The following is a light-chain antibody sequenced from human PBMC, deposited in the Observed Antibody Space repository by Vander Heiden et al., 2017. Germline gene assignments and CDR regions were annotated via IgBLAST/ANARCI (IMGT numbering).Light chain of an antibody. CDR1: KLGVKY. CDR3: QAWDSSTAEV. CDR2: KDS. V-gene: IGLV3-1*01. J-gene: IGLJ2*01. Sequence: SYELTQPPSVPVPPGQTASIPCSGDKLGVKYACWYQQKPGQSPVLVIYKDSKRPSGIPERFSGSNSGNTATLTISGTQAMDEADYYCQAWDSSTAEVFGGGTKLTVL.